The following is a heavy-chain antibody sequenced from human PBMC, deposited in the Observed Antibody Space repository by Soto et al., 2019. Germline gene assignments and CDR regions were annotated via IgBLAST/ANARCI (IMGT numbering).Heavy chain of an antibody. D-gene: IGHD4-17*01. Sequence: QVQLVESGGGVVQPGRSLRLSCAASEFTFSNYGMHWVRQAPGKGLEWVAVISYHGSDKYYADSVKGRFTISRDKSKNTLYLQMDCLRDEYTAVYYCAKDHLTTTVTTVGYWGQGTLVTVSS. CDR2: ISYHGSDK. J-gene: IGHJ4*02. CDR3: AKDHLTTTVTTVGY. V-gene: IGHV3-30*18. CDR1: EFTFSNYG.